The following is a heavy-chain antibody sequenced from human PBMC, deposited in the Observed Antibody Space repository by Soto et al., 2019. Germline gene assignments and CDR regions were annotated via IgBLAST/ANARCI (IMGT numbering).Heavy chain of an antibody. J-gene: IGHJ4*02. Sequence: QVQLQESGPGLVKPSETLSLTCTVSGGSISSYYWSWIRQPPGKGLEWIGYIYYSGSTNYNPSLKXXVXIXADTSKNQFSLKLSSVTAADTAVYYCARQERDGYDYWGQGTLVTVSS. CDR2: IYYSGST. D-gene: IGHD5-12*01. CDR1: GGSISSYY. V-gene: IGHV4-59*08. CDR3: ARQERDGYDY.